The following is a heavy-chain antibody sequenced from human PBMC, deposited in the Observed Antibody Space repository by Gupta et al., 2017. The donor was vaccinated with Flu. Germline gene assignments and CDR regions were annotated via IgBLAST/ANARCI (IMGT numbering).Heavy chain of an antibody. J-gene: IGHJ4*02. CDR3: ARDYNSGWYVASY. V-gene: IGHV1-46*01. Sequence: QVQLVQSGAEVKKPGASVRVSCTASGYSFTGYYIHWVRQAPGHGLEWMGMINPSGGSTTYAQKFQGRVTMTRDTSTSTVYMELSSLTSEDTAVYYCARDYNSGWYVASYWGQGTLVTVSS. D-gene: IGHD6-19*01. CDR2: INPSGGST. CDR1: GYSFTGYY.